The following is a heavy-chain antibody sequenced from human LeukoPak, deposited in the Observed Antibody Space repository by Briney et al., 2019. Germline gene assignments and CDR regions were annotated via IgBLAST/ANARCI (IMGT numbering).Heavy chain of an antibody. CDR1: GFTFSSYA. D-gene: IGHD2-2*01. J-gene: IGHJ4*02. CDR3: ANQIVVVPAANFRPVDY. CDR2: ISGSGGST. V-gene: IGHV3-23*01. Sequence: GASLRLSCAASGFTFSSYAMSWVRQAPGKGLEWVSAISGSGGSTYYADSVKGRFTISRDNSKNTLYLQMNSLRAEDTAVYYCANQIVVVPAANFRPVDYWGQGTLVTVSS.